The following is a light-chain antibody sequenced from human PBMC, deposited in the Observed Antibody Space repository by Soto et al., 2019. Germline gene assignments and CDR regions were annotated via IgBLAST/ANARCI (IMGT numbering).Light chain of an antibody. V-gene: IGKV3-20*01. CDR1: QSFTSNY. J-gene: IGKJ1*01. CDR3: QLSGSWT. Sequence: ETVFTQSPGTLSLSPGERATLSCRASQSFTSNYFAWYQHKPGHAPRLLVFGASIRAAGIPDRFSGSGSGTDFTLTISRLEPEDSAVYYCQLSGSWTFGQGTKVDIK. CDR2: GAS.